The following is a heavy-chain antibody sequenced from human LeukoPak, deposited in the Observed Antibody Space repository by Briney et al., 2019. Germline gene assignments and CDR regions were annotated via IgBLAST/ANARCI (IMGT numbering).Heavy chain of an antibody. CDR2: INPNSGGT. V-gene: IGHV1-2*02. D-gene: IGHD3-3*01. CDR3: ARGLDDGYDFWSGYYLGGITSE. Sequence: GASVKVSCKASGYTFTSYGISWVRQAPGQGLEWMGWINPNSGGTNYAQKFQGRVTMTRDTSISTAYMELSRLRSDDTAVYYCARGLDDGYDFWSGYYLGGITSEWGQGTLVTVSS. J-gene: IGHJ4*02. CDR1: GYTFTSYG.